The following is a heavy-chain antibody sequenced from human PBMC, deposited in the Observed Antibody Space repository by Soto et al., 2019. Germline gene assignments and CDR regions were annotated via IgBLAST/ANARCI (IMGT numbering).Heavy chain of an antibody. D-gene: IGHD6-13*01. CDR3: ARDKRDPSAVGFPGYYYGMDF. Sequence: GGSLRLFCAASGFTFSSYSMNWVRQAPGKGLEWVSSISSSSSYIYYADSVKGRFTIARDNAKNSLYLQMNSLRAEDTAVYYGARDKRDPSAVGFPGYYYGMDFWGQGTTVTVSS. J-gene: IGHJ6*02. CDR2: ISSSSSYI. CDR1: GFTFSSYS. V-gene: IGHV3-21*01.